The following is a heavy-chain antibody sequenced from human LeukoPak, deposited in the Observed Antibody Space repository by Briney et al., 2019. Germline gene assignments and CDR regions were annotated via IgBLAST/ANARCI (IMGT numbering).Heavy chain of an antibody. CDR3: ARGNRNTYYYDSSGYYRYFQH. CDR2: IYYSGST. V-gene: IGHV4-59*01. D-gene: IGHD3-22*01. Sequence: SETLSLTCTVSGGSISSYYWSWIRQPPGKGLEWIGYIYYSGSTNYNPSLKSRVTISVDTSKNQFSLKLSSVTAADTAVYYCARGNRNTYYYDSSGYYRYFQHWGQGTLVTVSS. CDR1: GGSISSYY. J-gene: IGHJ1*01.